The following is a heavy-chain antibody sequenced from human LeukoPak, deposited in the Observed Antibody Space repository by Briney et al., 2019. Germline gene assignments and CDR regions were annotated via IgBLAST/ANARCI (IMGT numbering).Heavy chain of an antibody. CDR3: ARGVEPLAANTLAY. J-gene: IGHJ4*02. D-gene: IGHD1-14*01. V-gene: IGHV3-53*01. CDR1: GFIVITND. CDR2: LYSDGNT. Sequence: TGGSLRLSCAASGFIVITNDMTWVRQAPGKGLEWVSVLYSDGNTKYADSVQGRFTISRDNSKNTLYLEMNSLSPDDTAVYYCARGVEPLAANTLAYWGQGTLVTVSS.